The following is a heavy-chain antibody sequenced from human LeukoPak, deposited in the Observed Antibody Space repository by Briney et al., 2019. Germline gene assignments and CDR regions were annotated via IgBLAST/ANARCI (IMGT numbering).Heavy chain of an antibody. CDR1: EFISTTYW. CDR2: IKEDGSEK. CDR3: AVGSGWFSDY. D-gene: IGHD6-19*01. J-gene: IGHJ4*02. V-gene: IGHV3-7*03. Sequence: GGSLRLSCVVSEFISTTYWVNWVRQAPGKGLEWVANIKEDGSEKHYVGSVEGRFSVSRDYAKNSLSLQMNSLRGEDTAVYYCAVGSGWFSDYWSQGTLVTVSS.